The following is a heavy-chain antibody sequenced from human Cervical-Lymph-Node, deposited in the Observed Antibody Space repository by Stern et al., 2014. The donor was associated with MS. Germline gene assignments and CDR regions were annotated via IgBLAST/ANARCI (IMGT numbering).Heavy chain of an antibody. CDR3: AHSVGSVSGRYSGMDV. D-gene: IGHD3-3*01. J-gene: IGHJ6*02. V-gene: IGHV2-5*02. Sequence: QITLKESGPSLVRPTQTVTLTCTVSGFSLSADGVGVGWIRQAPGKALEWRALIYLDDDDRSSQSLKNRLTIKKDISKNQVVLTMTAMDPEDTGTYYCAHSVGSVSGRYSGMDVWGQGTTVIVS. CDR1: GFSLSADGVG. CDR2: IYLDDDD.